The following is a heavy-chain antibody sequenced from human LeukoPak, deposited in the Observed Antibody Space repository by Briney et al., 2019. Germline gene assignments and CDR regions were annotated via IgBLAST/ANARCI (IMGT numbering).Heavy chain of an antibody. CDR3: ARGDYDFWSGYAPLFDY. V-gene: IGHV4-59*01. J-gene: IGHJ4*02. D-gene: IGHD3-3*01. CDR1: GGSISSYY. CDR2: IYYSGST. Sequence: SETLSLTCTVSGGSISSYYWSWIRQPPGKGLEWIGYIYYSGSTNYNPSLKSRVTISVDTSKNQFSLKLSSVTAADTAVYYCARGDYDFWSGYAPLFDYWGQGTLVTVSS.